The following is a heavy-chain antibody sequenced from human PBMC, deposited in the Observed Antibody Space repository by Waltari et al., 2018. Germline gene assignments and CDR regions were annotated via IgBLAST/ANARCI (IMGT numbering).Heavy chain of an antibody. CDR1: GFTFSSYS. J-gene: IGHJ4*02. Sequence: EVQLVESGGGLVKPGGSLRLSCAASGFTFSSYSMNWVRQAPGKGLEWVASISSSSSYIYYADSVKGRFTISRDNAKNSLYLQMNSLRAEDTAVYYCARASFAVAGGDYWGQGTLVTVSS. V-gene: IGHV3-21*01. CDR3: ARASFAVAGGDY. CDR2: ISSSSSYI. D-gene: IGHD6-19*01.